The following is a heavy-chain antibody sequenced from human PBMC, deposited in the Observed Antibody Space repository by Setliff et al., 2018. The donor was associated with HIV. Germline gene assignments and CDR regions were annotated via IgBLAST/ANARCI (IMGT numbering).Heavy chain of an antibody. CDR1: GFAFTISS. Sequence: GGSLRLSCAASGFAFTISSMNWVRQAPGKGLEWVSSISRSSNYIYYADSVKGRFTISRDSAKKSLYLQMNSLRAEDTAVYYCAKIQNPQGYYYDSSGYYPHPGSPDYWGQGTLVTVSS. V-gene: IGHV3-21*01. CDR3: AKIQNPQGYYYDSSGYYPHPGSPDY. J-gene: IGHJ4*02. D-gene: IGHD3-22*01. CDR2: ISRSSNYI.